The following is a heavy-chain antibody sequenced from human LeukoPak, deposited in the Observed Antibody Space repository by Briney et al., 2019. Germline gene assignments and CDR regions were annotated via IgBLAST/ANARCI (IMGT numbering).Heavy chain of an antibody. D-gene: IGHD3-22*01. J-gene: IGHJ3*02. CDR2: IYTSGST. Sequence: SSETLSLTCTVSGVSISSYYWSWIRQPAGKGLEWIGRIYTSGSTNYNPSLKSRVTMSVDTSKNQFSLKLSSVTAADTAVYYCARGHSSGYYYVYAFDIWGQGTMVTVSS. V-gene: IGHV4-4*07. CDR3: ARGHSSGYYYVYAFDI. CDR1: GVSISSYY.